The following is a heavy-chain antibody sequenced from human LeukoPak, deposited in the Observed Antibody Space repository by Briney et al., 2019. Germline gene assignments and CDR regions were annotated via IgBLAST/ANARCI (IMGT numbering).Heavy chain of an antibody. Sequence: SETLSLSCTVSGGSISSYYWSWIRQPPGKGLEWIGSIYNSGNTYYNASLKSRVTISADTSKNQFSLKLNSVTAADTAVYYCARHDSFGIRKVWDYWGQGTLVTVSS. CDR1: GGSISSYY. CDR3: ARHDSFGIRKVWDY. J-gene: IGHJ4*02. V-gene: IGHV4-59*08. CDR2: IYNSGNT. D-gene: IGHD3-16*01.